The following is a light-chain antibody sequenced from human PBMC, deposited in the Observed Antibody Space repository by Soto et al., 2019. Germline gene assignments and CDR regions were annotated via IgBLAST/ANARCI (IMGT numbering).Light chain of an antibody. Sequence: AVLLTQSPSSFSASTGDRATITCRASQDIHNYLAWYQQVPGKAPKLLLYAASILQTGVPSRFSGRGSGTDFPLTIDGLQSEDFATYFCQHYFNYPWTFGQGTTVE. V-gene: IGKV1-8*01. CDR2: AAS. J-gene: IGKJ1*01. CDR3: QHYFNYPWT. CDR1: QDIHNY.